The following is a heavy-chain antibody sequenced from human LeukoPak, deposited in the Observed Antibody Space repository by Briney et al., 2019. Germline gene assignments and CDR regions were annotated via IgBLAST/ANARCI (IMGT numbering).Heavy chain of an antibody. J-gene: IGHJ4*02. CDR2: INSDGSST. CDR3: ARPPDCTNGVCYYSYFDC. CDR1: GFTFSSYW. Sequence: PGGSLRLSCAASGFTFSSYWMHWVRQAPGKGLVWVSRINSDGSSTSYADSVKGRFTIARDNAKNTLCLQMNSLRAEDTAVYYCARPPDCTNGVCYYSYFDCWGQGTLVTVSS. V-gene: IGHV3-74*01. D-gene: IGHD2-8*01.